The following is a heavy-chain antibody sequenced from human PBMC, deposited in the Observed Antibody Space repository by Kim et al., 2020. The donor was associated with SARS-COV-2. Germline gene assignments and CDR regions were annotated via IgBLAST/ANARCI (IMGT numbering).Heavy chain of an antibody. V-gene: IGHV1-2*02. D-gene: IGHD1-26*01. CDR2: K. Sequence: KKDAQKFQGRVTMTRDTSISTAYMELRSLRSDDTAVYYCARLWATNEGDYWGQGTLVAVSS. J-gene: IGHJ4*02. CDR3: ARLWATNEGDY.